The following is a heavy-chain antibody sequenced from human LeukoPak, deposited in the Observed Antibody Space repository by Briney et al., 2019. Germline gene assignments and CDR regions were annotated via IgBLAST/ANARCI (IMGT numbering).Heavy chain of an antibody. J-gene: IGHJ6*02. CDR1: GFTFSSYE. D-gene: IGHD2-2*01. CDR2: ISSSGSTI. CDR3: ARDLQLGYYYYGMDV. V-gene: IGHV3-48*03. Sequence: PGGSLRLSCAASGFTFSSYEMSWVRQAPGKGLEWVSYISSSGSTIYYADSVKGRFTISRDNAKNSLYLQMNSLRAEDTAVYYCARDLQLGYYYYGMDVWGQGTTVTVSS.